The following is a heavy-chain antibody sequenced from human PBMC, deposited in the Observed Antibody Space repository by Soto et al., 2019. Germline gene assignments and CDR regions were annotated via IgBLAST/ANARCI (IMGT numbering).Heavy chain of an antibody. J-gene: IGHJ5*02. V-gene: IGHV3-30-3*01. D-gene: IGHD2-2*01. Sequence: GGSLRLSCAASGFTFSSYAMHWVRQAPGKGLEWVAVISYDGSNKYYADSVKGRFTISRDNSKNTLYLQMNSLRAEDTAVYYCARDCDAGYCSSTSPIWFDPWGQGTLVTVSS. CDR2: ISYDGSNK. CDR1: GFTFSSYA. CDR3: ARDCDAGYCSSTSPIWFDP.